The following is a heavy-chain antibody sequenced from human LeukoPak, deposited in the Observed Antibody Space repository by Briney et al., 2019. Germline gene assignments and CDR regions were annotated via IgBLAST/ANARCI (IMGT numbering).Heavy chain of an antibody. Sequence: KPSETLSLTCAVSGGSISSGGYSWSWIRQPPGKGLECIGYIYHSGITYSNPSLKSRVTISVDRSKNQFSLKLSSVTAADTAVYYCARGSGFYYGSGSPPTAVDVWGQGTTVTVSS. CDR3: ARGSGFYYGSGSPPTAVDV. CDR1: GGSISSGGYS. CDR2: IYHSGIT. D-gene: IGHD3-10*01. V-gene: IGHV4-30-2*01. J-gene: IGHJ6*02.